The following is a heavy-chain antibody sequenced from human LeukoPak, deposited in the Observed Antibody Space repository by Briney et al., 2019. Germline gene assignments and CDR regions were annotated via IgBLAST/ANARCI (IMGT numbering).Heavy chain of an antibody. CDR2: INPNSGGT. CDR1: GYTFTGYY. J-gene: IGHJ3*02. V-gene: IGHV1-2*02. D-gene: IGHD6-13*01. CDR3: ARGNSSWPKTDAFDI. Sequence: GASVKVSCKASGYTFTGYYMHWVRQAPGQGLEWMGWINPNSGGTNYAQKFQGRVTMTRDTSISTAYMELSRLRSDDTAVYYCARGNSSWPKTDAFDIWGQGTMVTVSS.